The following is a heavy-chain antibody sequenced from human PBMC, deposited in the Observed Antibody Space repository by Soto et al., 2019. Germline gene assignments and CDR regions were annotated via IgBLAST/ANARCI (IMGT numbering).Heavy chain of an antibody. CDR3: AGGPDSSGYYYDYGMDV. J-gene: IGHJ6*02. CDR1: GGSFNNYY. V-gene: IGHV4-34*01. D-gene: IGHD3-22*01. Sequence: QVQLQQWGAGLLKPSETLSLTCAVYGGSFNNYYWSWIRQPPGKGLEWIGEINHSGSTNYNPSLKSRVTRSVDTSKNQFSLKLSSVTAADTAVYYCAGGPDSSGYYYDYGMDVWGQGNTVTVSS. CDR2: INHSGST.